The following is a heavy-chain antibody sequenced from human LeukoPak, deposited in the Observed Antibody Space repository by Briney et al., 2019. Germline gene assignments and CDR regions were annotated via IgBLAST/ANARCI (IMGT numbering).Heavy chain of an antibody. Sequence: SVKVSCKASGGTFSSYAISWARQAPGQGLEWMGGIIPIFGTANYAQKFQGRVTITADESTSTAYMELSSLRSEDTAVYYCARDPPRYCSSTSCYGWFDPWGQGTLVTVSS. V-gene: IGHV1-69*13. CDR3: ARDPPRYCSSTSCYGWFDP. CDR2: IIPIFGTA. CDR1: GGTFSSYA. J-gene: IGHJ5*02. D-gene: IGHD2-2*01.